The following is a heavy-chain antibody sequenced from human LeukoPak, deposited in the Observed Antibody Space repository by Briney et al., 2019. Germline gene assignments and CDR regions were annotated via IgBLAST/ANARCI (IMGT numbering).Heavy chain of an antibody. D-gene: IGHD3-10*01. CDR3: ARGNYGSGSYRSPDAFDI. CDR2: IYYSGST. CDR1: GGSISSYY. Sequence: SETLSLTCTVSGGSISSYYWSWIRQPPGKGLEWIGYIYYSGSTNYNPSLKSPVTISVDTSKNQFSLKLSSVTAADTAVYYCARGNYGSGSYRSPDAFDIWGQGTMVTVSS. V-gene: IGHV4-59*01. J-gene: IGHJ3*02.